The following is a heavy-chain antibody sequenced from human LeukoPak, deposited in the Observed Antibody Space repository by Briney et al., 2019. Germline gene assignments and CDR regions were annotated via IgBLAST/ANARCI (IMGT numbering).Heavy chain of an antibody. CDR1: SGSISSSSYY. CDR3: ARAYSWFDP. V-gene: IGHV4-39*01. D-gene: IGHD2-15*01. J-gene: IGHJ5*02. Sequence: SETLSLTCTVSSGSISSSSYYWGWLRQPPGKGLEWIGSIYYSGGTYYNPSLKSRVTISVDTSKNQFSLKLSSVTAADTAVYYCARAYSWFDPWGQGTLVTVSS. CDR2: IYYSGGT.